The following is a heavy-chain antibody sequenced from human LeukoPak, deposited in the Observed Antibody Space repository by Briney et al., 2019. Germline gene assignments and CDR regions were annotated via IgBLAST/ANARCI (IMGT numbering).Heavy chain of an antibody. CDR2: MNPNSGNT. V-gene: IGHV1-8*01. CDR3: ARGRGRGWYVGVGFDP. J-gene: IGHJ5*02. D-gene: IGHD6-19*01. CDR1: GYTFTSYD. Sequence: ASVKVSCKASGYTFTSYDINWVRQATGQGLEWMGWMNPNSGNTGYAQKFQGRVTMTRNTSISTAYMELSSLRSEDTAVYYCARGRGRGWYVGVGFDPWGQGTLVTVSS.